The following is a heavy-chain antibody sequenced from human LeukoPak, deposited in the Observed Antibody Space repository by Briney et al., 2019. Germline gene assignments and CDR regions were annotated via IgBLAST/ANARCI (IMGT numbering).Heavy chain of an antibody. CDR2: IYYSGST. D-gene: IGHD3-22*01. CDR1: GGSISSSSYY. CDR3: ARNWYYYDSSGYLDVFDY. J-gene: IGHJ4*02. V-gene: IGHV4-39*01. Sequence: SETLSLTCTVSGGSISSSSYYWGWIRQPPGTGLEWIGSIYYSGSTSYNPSLKSRVTISVDTSKNQFSLKLSSVTAADTAVYYCARNWYYYDSSGYLDVFDYWGQGTLVTVSS.